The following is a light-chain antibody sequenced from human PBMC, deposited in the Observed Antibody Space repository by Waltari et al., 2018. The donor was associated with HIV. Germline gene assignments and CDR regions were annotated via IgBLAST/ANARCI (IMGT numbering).Light chain of an antibody. CDR3: QSYDSSLSAPVV. J-gene: IGLJ2*01. V-gene: IGLV1-40*01. CDR2: GNS. CDR1: SSTIGAAYD. Sequence: QSVLTQPPSVSGAPGQRVTISCTGSSSTIGAAYDVQWYQQLPGTAPKLLIYGNSNRPSGVPDRFSGSKSGTSASLAITGLQAEDEADYYCQSYDSSLSAPVVFGGGTKLTVL.